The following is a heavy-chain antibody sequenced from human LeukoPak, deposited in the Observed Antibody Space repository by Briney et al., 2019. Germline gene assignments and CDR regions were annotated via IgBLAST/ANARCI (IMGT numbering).Heavy chain of an antibody. CDR2: ISSSSSYI. Sequence: GGSLRLSCAASGFTFSSYSMNWVRQAPGKGLEWVSSISSSSSYIYYADSVKGRFTISRDNAKNSLYLQMNSLRAEDTAVYYCARDIPYGSGSLYDYWGREPWSPSPQ. CDR1: GFTFSSYS. V-gene: IGHV3-21*01. CDR3: ARDIPYGSGSLYDY. J-gene: IGHJ4*02. D-gene: IGHD3-10*01.